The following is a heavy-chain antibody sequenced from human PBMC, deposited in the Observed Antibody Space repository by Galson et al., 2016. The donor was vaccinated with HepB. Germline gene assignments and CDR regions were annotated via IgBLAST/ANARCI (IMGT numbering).Heavy chain of an antibody. CDR1: GGSVNSGDYY. J-gene: IGHJ5*02. CDR2: IHNSGST. V-gene: IGHV4-31*03. CDR3: VRVALIVLFAEPNPGWFDP. D-gene: IGHD3-10*02. Sequence: TLSLTCTVYGGSVNSGDYYWSWVRQVPGKGLEWIGNIHNSGSTSYNPSLKSRVAMSVDTSKNQFSLKLTNVTAADTAVYHCVRVALIVLFAEPNPGWFDPWGQGTLVIVSS.